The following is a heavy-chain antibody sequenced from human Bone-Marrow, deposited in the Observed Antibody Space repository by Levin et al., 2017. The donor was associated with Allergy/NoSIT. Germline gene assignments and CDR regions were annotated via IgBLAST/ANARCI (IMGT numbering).Heavy chain of an antibody. J-gene: IGHJ4*02. D-gene: IGHD6-19*01. V-gene: IGHV4-34*01. CDR1: GGSFSGYY. CDR2: INHSGST. Sequence: SETLSLTCAVYGGSFSGYYWSWIRQPPGKGLEWIGGINHSGSTNYNPSLKSRVTISVDTSKNQFSLKLSSVTAADTAVYYCARTFLGKCTGAGYYFDYWGQGTLVTVSS. CDR3: ARTFLGKCTGAGYYFDY.